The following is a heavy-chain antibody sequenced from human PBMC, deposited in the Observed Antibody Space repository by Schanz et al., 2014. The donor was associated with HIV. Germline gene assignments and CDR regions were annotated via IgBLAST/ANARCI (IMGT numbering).Heavy chain of an antibody. J-gene: IGHJ6*02. CDR1: GFTFSSYG. CDR2: IWYDGSNK. CDR3: ATLPTYYGMDV. Sequence: QVQLVESGGGVVQPGRSLRLSCAASGFTFSSYGMHWVRQAPGKGLEWVAVIWYDGSNKYYVDSVKGRFTISRDDSKNTLYLQMNSLRAEDTAVYYCATLPTYYGMDVWGQGTTVIVSS. V-gene: IGHV3-33*03. D-gene: IGHD2-21*02.